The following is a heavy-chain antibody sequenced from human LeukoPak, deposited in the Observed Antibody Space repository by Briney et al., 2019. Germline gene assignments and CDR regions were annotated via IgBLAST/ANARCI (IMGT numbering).Heavy chain of an antibody. CDR1: GLTFNSYA. Sequence: GGALRLSFVDSGLTFNSYALNWVRPVPGKERAGVSGISDNGGSTYYTDSVKGRFTISKDNSKNTLYLQMNSLRVEDTAIYYCASRQGLGWHYVNWGQGTLVTVSS. CDR3: ASRQGLGWHYVN. J-gene: IGHJ4*02. D-gene: IGHD3-10*02. V-gene: IGHV3-23*01. CDR2: ISDNGGST.